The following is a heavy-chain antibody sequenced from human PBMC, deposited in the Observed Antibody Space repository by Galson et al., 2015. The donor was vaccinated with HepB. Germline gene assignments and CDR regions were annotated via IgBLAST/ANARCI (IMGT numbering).Heavy chain of an antibody. CDR3: ARALFPIAAAIVGPFDI. Sequence: SVKVSCKASGYTFTGYYMHWVRQAPGQGLEWMGWVNPNSGGTNYAQMFQGWVTMTRDTSISTAYMELSRLRSDDTAVYYCARALFPIAAAIVGPFDIWGQVTMVTVSS. V-gene: IGHV1-2*04. CDR2: VNPNSGGT. J-gene: IGHJ3*02. CDR1: GYTFTGYY. D-gene: IGHD6-13*01.